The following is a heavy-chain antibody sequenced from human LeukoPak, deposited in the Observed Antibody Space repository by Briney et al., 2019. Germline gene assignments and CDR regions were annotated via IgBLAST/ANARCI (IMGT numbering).Heavy chain of an antibody. D-gene: IGHD3-22*01. CDR2: ISSSSSYI. CDR1: GFTFSSYG. J-gene: IGHJ4*02. Sequence: GGSLRLSCATSGFTFSSYGMNWVRQAPGKGLEWVSSISSSSSYIYYADSVKGRFTVSRDNAKNSLYLQMNSLRAEDTAVYYCASEYYYDSSGYYYVSSYFDYWGQGALVTVSS. V-gene: IGHV3-21*01. CDR3: ASEYYYDSSGYYYVSSYFDY.